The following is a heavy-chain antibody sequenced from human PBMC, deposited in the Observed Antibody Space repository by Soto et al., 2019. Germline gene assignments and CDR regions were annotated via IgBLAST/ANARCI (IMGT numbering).Heavy chain of an antibody. CDR2: ISYDGSNK. CDR3: ARDYSSTVHYYYGMDV. D-gene: IGHD6-13*01. J-gene: IGHJ6*02. CDR1: GFTFSSYA. V-gene: IGHV3-30-3*01. Sequence: QVQLVESGGGVVQPGRSLRLSCAASGFTFSSYAMHWVRQAPGKGLEWVAVISYDGSNKYYADSVKGRFTISRDNSKNTLYLQMTSLRAEDTAVYYCARDYSSTVHYYYGMDVWGQGTTVTVSS.